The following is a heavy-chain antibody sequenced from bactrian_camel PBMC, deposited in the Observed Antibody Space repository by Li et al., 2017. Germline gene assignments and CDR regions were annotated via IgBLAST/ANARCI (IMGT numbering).Heavy chain of an antibody. D-gene: IGHD6*01. Sequence: QVQLVESGGGSVQAGGSLRLTCTASGFAFRAASITWVRQAPGKGLEWVSSLYSDGSNKYYSESVKGRFTISRDNAVNTAYLEMNSLQPEDTAMYYCGADPYPLDARARVVAGIYWGQGTQVTVS. CDR1: GFAFRAAS. J-gene: IGHJ4*01. CDR2: LYSDGSNK. V-gene: IGHV3S6*01. CDR3: GADPYPLDARARVVAGIY.